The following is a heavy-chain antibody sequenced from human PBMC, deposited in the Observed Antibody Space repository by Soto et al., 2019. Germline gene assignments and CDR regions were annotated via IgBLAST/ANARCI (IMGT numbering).Heavy chain of an antibody. CDR1: GYTFTGYY. Sequence: QVQLVQSGAEVKKPGASVKVSCKASGYTFTGYYMHWVRQAPGQGLEWMGWINPNSGGTNYAQKFKGWVTMTRDTSISTAYMELSRLRSDDTAVYYCARAHCSSTSGYSDYWGQGTLVTVSS. D-gene: IGHD2-2*01. CDR2: INPNSGGT. CDR3: ARAHCSSTSGYSDY. J-gene: IGHJ4*02. V-gene: IGHV1-2*04.